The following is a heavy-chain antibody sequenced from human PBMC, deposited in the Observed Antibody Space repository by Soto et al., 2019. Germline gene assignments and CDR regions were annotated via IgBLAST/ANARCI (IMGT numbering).Heavy chain of an antibody. CDR3: AREETAWPLAYGLDV. CDR1: GXSFSTYS. Sequence: LRLSLEASGXSFSTYSMHWVRQAPGKGLEWVSSIGRRSDIYYADSVKGRFTISRDNAKNSVSLQMNSLRDEDTAVYYCAREETAWPLAYGLDVWGQGTTVTVSS. V-gene: IGHV3-21*01. D-gene: IGHD2-21*02. CDR2: IGRRSDI. J-gene: IGHJ6*02.